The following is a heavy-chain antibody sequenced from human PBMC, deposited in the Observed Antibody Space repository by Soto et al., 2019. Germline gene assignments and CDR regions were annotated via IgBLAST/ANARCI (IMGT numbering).Heavy chain of an antibody. V-gene: IGHV3-30-3*01. J-gene: IGHJ4*02. Sequence: QVQLVESGGGVVQPGRSLRLSCVASGFTFSTYAMHWVRQAPGKGLEWVTVVSFDGSNKYYADSVQGRFTVSRDNSKNXXYPQMNSLRPEDTAVYYCAREDRVISYFDNCDYYRPYYFDYWGQGTLVTVSS. D-gene: IGHD3-22*01. CDR1: GFTFSTYA. CDR3: AREDRVISYFDNCDYYRPYYFDY. CDR2: VSFDGSNK.